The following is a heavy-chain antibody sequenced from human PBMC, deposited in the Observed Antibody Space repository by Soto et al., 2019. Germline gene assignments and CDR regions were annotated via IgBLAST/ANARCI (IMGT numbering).Heavy chain of an antibody. V-gene: IGHV3-30-3*01. CDR1: GFTFSNYA. D-gene: IGHD1-26*01. Sequence: QVQLVESAGGVVQSGRSLRLSCVASGFTFSNYAIHWVRQAPGKGLEWVAVISYDGNNKYYADSVKGRFTISRDNSKNTLYLQMNSLRAEDTAVYYCAEGGATTLDFWGQGTLVTVSS. J-gene: IGHJ4*02. CDR2: ISYDGNNK. CDR3: AEGGATTLDF.